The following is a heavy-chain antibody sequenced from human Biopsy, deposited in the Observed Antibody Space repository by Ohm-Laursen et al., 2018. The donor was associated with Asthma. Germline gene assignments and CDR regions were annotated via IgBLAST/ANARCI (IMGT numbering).Heavy chain of an antibody. V-gene: IGHV3-53*05. CDR2: IYSGGTS. CDR1: GFAVSRDY. Sequence: SLRLSCAASGFAVSRDYMFWVRQAPGKGLEWVSVIYSGGTSHTADSVRGRFTISRDYSKNTLYLQMHSLRSDDTAVYYCASPSSSREILYYYYNMDIWGQGTTVTV. J-gene: IGHJ6*02. CDR3: ASPSSSREILYYYYNMDI. D-gene: IGHD6-13*01.